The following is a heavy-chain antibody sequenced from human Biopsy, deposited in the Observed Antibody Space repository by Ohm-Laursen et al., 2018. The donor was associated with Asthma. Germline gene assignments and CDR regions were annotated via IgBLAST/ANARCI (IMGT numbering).Heavy chain of an antibody. J-gene: IGHJ6*02. D-gene: IGHD3-10*01. CDR3: ARAVDYSHYYGIDV. Sequence: SSVKVSYKTSGYTFNSAGITWVRRAPGQGLEWMGWISVYNGNTKVAQKLQDRVTMITDTSTSTAYMELRSLRSDDTAVYFCARAVDYSHYYGIDVWGQGTTVTVS. CDR1: GYTFNSAG. CDR2: ISVYNGNT. V-gene: IGHV1-18*01.